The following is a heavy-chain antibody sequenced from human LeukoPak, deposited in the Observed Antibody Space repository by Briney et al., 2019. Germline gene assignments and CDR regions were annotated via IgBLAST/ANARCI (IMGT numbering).Heavy chain of an antibody. D-gene: IGHD2-21*02. CDR3: ARALPKTAAAPYYMDV. CDR2: MNPSSGYT. Sequence: WASVKVSCKASGYTFTSYDINWVRQATGQGLEWMGWMNPSSGYTGYAQKFQGRVTMTRDTSISTAYMELSSLRFEDSAVYYCARALPKTAAAPYYMDVWGKGTTVTVSS. J-gene: IGHJ6*03. V-gene: IGHV1-8*01. CDR1: GYTFTSYD.